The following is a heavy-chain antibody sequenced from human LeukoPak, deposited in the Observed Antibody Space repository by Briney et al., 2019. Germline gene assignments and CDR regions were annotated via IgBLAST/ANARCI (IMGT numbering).Heavy chain of an antibody. D-gene: IGHD5-18*01. CDR1: GFTFDDYA. V-gene: IGHV3-9*01. J-gene: IGHJ4*02. CDR3: VRGGGYSYGPGDH. CDR2: ISWNSGSI. Sequence: SLRLSCAASGFTFDDYAMHWVRQAPGKGLEWVSGISWNSGSIGYADSVKGRFTISRDNAKNSLYLQMNSLRAEDTAVYYCVRGGGYSYGPGDHWGQGTLVTVSS.